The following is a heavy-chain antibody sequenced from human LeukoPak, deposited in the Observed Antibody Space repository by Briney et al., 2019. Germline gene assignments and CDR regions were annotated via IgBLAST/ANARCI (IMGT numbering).Heavy chain of an antibody. CDR2: NKGTTDGGTT. CDR1: GFTFSNAW. D-gene: IGHD1-26*01. J-gene: IGHJ4*02. V-gene: IGHV3-15*01. CDR3: TTDPVGATDY. Sequence: WGSLRLSCAASGFTFSNAWMSWVRQAPGKGLEWVGRNKGTTDGGTTDYAAPVKGRFTISRDDPKNTLYLQMNSLKTEDTAVYYCTTDPVGATDYWGQGTLVSVSA.